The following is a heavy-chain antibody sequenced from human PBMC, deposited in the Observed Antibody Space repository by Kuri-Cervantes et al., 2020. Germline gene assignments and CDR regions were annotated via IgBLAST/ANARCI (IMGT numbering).Heavy chain of an antibody. V-gene: IGHV4-39*07. CDR1: GGSISSGDYY. CDR3: ARESGYDPGDNWFDP. Sequence: SETLSLTCTVPGGSISSGDYYWSWIRQPPGKGLEWIGEINHSGSTNYNPSLKSRVTISVDTSKNQFSLKLSSVAAADTAVYYCARESGYDPGDNWFDPWGQGTLVTVSS. CDR2: INHSGST. D-gene: IGHD5-12*01. J-gene: IGHJ5*02.